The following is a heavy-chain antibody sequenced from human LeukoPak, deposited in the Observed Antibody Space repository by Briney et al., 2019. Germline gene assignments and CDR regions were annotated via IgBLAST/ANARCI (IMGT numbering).Heavy chain of an antibody. Sequence: SETLSLTCTVSGYSISSGYYWGWIRQPPGKGLEWIGEINRSGTTNYNPSLKTRVAISLDTSKNHSSLKVTSVTAADTAVYYCARGGSDYDYVWGSYRPYFDYWGQGTLVTVSS. CDR2: INRSGTT. D-gene: IGHD3-16*02. CDR3: ARGGSDYDYVWGSYRPYFDY. CDR1: GYSISSGYY. J-gene: IGHJ4*02. V-gene: IGHV4-38-2*02.